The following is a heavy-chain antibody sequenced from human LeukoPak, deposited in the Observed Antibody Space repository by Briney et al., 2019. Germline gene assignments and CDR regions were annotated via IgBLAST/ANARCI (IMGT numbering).Heavy chain of an antibody. Sequence: ASAKVSCKASGGTFSSYAISWVRQAPGQGLEWMGGIIPIFVTANYAQKFQGRVTITADESTSTAYMELSSLRAEDTAVYYCARDRNALWFGYWGQGTLVTVSS. CDR3: ARDRNALWFGY. J-gene: IGHJ4*02. CDR1: GGTFSSYA. CDR2: IIPIFVTA. D-gene: IGHD3-10*01. V-gene: IGHV1-69*13.